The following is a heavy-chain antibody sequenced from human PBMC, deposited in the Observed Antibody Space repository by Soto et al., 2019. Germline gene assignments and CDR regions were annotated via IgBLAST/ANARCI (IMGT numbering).Heavy chain of an antibody. Sequence: TLCLTCVVAGGPVSDDDRSWSMIRHLPGKGLEWIANVYHTGTTYYNPSLKSRVSMSVDTSQNQFTLILASVTSADTAVYYCASALVTDYNSRDYHYYFAMDVWVQGTSVTVSS. D-gene: IGHD3-22*01. CDR3: ASALVTDYNSRDYHYYFAMDV. V-gene: IGHV4-31*02. J-gene: IGHJ6*02. CDR2: VYHTGTT. CDR1: GGPVSDDDRS.